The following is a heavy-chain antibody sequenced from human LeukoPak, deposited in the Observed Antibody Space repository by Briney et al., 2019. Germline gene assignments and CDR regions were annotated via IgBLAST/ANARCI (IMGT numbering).Heavy chain of an antibody. J-gene: IGHJ6*02. D-gene: IGHD6-19*01. Sequence: SETLSLTCVVYGGSFSAYYWSWIRQPPGKGLEWIGEINNSGGTNYNPSLKSRVTISVDTSKNQFSLKLSSVTAADTAVYYCARGGSSGRYYYYGMDVWGQGTTVTVSS. CDR2: INNSGGT. V-gene: IGHV4-34*01. CDR1: GGSFSAYY. CDR3: ARGGSSGRYYYYGMDV.